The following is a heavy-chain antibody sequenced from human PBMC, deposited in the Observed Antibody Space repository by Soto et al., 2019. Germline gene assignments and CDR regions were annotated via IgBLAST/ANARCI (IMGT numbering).Heavy chain of an antibody. V-gene: IGHV3-23*01. CDR2: ISGSGGST. D-gene: IGHD6-13*01. CDR1: GFTFSSYA. J-gene: IGHJ4*02. Sequence: GGSLRLSCAASGFTFSSYAMIWVRQAPGKGLEWVSAISGSGGSTYYADSVKGRFTISRDNSKNTLYLQMNSLRAEDTAVYYCAGAPSWGIADYWGQGTLVTVSS. CDR3: AGAPSWGIADY.